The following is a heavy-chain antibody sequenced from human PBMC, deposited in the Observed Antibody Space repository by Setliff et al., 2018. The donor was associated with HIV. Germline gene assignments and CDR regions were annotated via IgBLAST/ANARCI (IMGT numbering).Heavy chain of an antibody. V-gene: IGHV4-34*01. CDR2: INHSGTT. CDR3: ARVPLYYYGKQTEY. CDR1: GESFSGYQ. D-gene: IGHD3-22*01. Sequence: PSETLSLTCAVYGESFSGYQWNWIRQTPGTGLEWIGEINHSGTTNSTPALKSRVIISLDTSKSQLSLQLKSVTAADTAVYYCARVPLYYYGKQTEYWGQGTLVTVSS. J-gene: IGHJ4*02.